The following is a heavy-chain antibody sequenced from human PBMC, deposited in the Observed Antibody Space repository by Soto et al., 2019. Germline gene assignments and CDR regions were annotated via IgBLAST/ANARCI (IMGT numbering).Heavy chain of an antibody. CDR2: IYHSGST. J-gene: IGHJ4*02. CDR3: AAVGGLPRYY. D-gene: IGHD5-12*01. Sequence: QLQLQESGSGLVKPSQTLSLTCAVSGGSISSGGYSWSWVRPPPGKGLECIGYIYHSGSTYYNPSPESRATVTVDRSKNQFSLKLSSVTAADTAVYYCAAVGGLPRYYWGQGTLVTVSS. V-gene: IGHV4-30-2*01. CDR1: GGSISSGGYS.